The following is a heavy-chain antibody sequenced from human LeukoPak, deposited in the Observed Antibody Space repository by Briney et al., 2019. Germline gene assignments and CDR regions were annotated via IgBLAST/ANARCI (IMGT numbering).Heavy chain of an antibody. CDR3: AKGFSRAFDI. V-gene: IGHV3-23*01. CDR2: IKGGGGST. J-gene: IGHJ3*02. D-gene: IGHD3-3*01. CDR1: GFIFSSNG. Sequence: PGGSLRLSCTASGFIFSSNGMAWVRQAPGKGPEWVSFIKGGGGSTLYADSVKGWFTISRDNSNNTLFLQMNSLRAEDTAVYYCAKGFSRAFDIWGQGIMVTVSS.